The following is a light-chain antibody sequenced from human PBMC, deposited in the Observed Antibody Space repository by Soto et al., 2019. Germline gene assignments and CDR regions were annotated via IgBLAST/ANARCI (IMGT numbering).Light chain of an antibody. Sequence: QSALTQPASVSGSPGQSITISCTGTSSDVGSYNLVSWYQQHPGKAPKLMIYEGSKRPSGVSNRFSRSNSGHTASLTISGLPAEDEADYYCCSYAGSSTYVFGTATKLTVL. CDR2: EGS. CDR1: SSDVGSYNL. J-gene: IGLJ1*01. V-gene: IGLV2-23*01. CDR3: CSYAGSSTYV.